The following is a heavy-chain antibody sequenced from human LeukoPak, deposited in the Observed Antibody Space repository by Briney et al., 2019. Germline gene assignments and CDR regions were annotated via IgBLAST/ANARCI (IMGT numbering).Heavy chain of an antibody. J-gene: IGHJ4*02. V-gene: IGHV1-2*02. CDR1: GYTFNGYY. D-gene: IGHD6-6*01. CDR2: INPNSGGT. CDR3: AREGTFGYSSSSTDY. Sequence: ASVKVSCKASGYTFNGYYMHWVRQAPGQGLEWMGWINPNSGGTNYAQKFQGRVTMTRDTSTSTVYMELRSLRSEDTAVYYCAREGTFGYSSSSTDYWGQGTLVTVSS.